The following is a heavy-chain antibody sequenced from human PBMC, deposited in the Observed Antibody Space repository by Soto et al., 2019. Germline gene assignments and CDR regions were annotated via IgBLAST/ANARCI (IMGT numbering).Heavy chain of an antibody. J-gene: IGHJ5*01. V-gene: IGHV1-2*02. Sequence: ASVKVSCKASGYTFTDSHIHWVRQAPGQGLEWMGWINPDTGDRNYAQRFQGRLTLTRDTSITTAYMALTRLTSDDTAVYFCARGNDLGCGSWGQGTLVTVSS. CDR2: INPDTGDR. CDR1: GYTFTDSH. CDR3: ARGNDLGCGS. D-gene: IGHD1-1*01.